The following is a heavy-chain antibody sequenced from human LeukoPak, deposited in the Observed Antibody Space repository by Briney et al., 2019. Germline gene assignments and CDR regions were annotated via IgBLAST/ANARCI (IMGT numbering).Heavy chain of an antibody. V-gene: IGHV3-30*02. D-gene: IGHD3-16*01. J-gene: IGHJ6*03. CDR3: ARPVIPNAYQGTYYMDV. Sequence: GRSLRLPCAASGFTFSSYGMHWVRQAPGEGLEWVAYIRHDESKTFYADSVKGRFTISRDNSKSSLYLQMSSLRAEDTALYYCARPVIPNAYQGTYYMDVWGKGTTVTVSS. CDR1: GFTFSSYG. CDR2: IRHDESKT.